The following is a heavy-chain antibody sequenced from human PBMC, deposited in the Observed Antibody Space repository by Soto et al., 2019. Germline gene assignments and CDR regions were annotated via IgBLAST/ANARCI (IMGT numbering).Heavy chain of an antibody. Sequence: ESGGGLVQPGRSLRLSCAASGFTFDDYAMHWVRQAPGKGLEWVSGISWNSGSIGYADSVKGRFTISRDNAKNSLYLQMNSLRAEDTALYYCAKDSGTLIAAAVNYYYYYMDVWGKGTTVTVSS. J-gene: IGHJ6*03. D-gene: IGHD6-13*01. V-gene: IGHV3-9*01. CDR3: AKDSGTLIAAAVNYYYYYMDV. CDR1: GFTFDDYA. CDR2: ISWNSGSI.